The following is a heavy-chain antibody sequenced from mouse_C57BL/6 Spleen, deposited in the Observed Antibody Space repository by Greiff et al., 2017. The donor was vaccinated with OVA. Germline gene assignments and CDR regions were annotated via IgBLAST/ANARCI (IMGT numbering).Heavy chain of an antibody. J-gene: IGHJ1*03. V-gene: IGHV1-59*01. D-gene: IGHD1-1*01. CDR1: GYTFTSYW. CDR3: ARHYSGSRSYWYFDV. Sequence: VQLQQPGAELVRPGTSVKLSCKASGYTFTSYWMHWVKQRPGQGLEWIGVIDPSDSYTNYNQKFKGKATLTVDTSSSTAYMQLSSLTSEDSAVYYCARHYSGSRSYWYFDVWGTGTTVTVSS. CDR2: IDPSDSYT.